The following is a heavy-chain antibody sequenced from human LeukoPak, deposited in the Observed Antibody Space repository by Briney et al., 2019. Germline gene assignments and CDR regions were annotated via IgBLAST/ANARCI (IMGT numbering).Heavy chain of an antibody. Sequence: GASVKVSCKASGYTSTSYGISWVRQAPGQGLEWMGWINPNSGGTNYAQKFQGRVTMTRDTSISTAYMELSRLRSDDTAVYYCARDITMIVVVITPAFQHWGQGTLVTVSS. CDR3: ARDITMIVVVITPAFQH. CDR1: GYTSTSYG. V-gene: IGHV1-2*02. CDR2: INPNSGGT. J-gene: IGHJ1*01. D-gene: IGHD3-22*01.